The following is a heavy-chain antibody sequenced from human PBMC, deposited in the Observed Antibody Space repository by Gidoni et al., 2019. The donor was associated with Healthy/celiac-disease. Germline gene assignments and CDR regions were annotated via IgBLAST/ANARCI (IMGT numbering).Heavy chain of an antibody. CDR3: ARVPRIQLWSNFDY. V-gene: IGHV1-2*02. CDR2: INPTSGGT. Sequence: QVQLGQYGAEVKKPGASVKVSCKASGYTFTGYYMHWVRQAPGHGLEWLGWINPTSGGTNYAKKFQGRGTMTRDTSSSTAYMDLSRLRSYDTAVYYCARVPRIQLWSNFDYWGQGTLVTVSS. D-gene: IGHD5-18*01. CDR1: GYTFTGYY. J-gene: IGHJ4*02.